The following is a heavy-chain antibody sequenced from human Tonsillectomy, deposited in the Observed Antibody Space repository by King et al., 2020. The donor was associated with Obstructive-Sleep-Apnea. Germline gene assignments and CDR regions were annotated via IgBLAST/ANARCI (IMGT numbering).Heavy chain of an antibody. D-gene: IGHD3-10*02. CDR3: ARDHDRERGIFDY. Sequence: VQLQESGPGLVTPSQTLSLPCTVSGGSIGSGGFYWSWIRQLPGRDLEWIGYIYNGETSYYNPFLASRVTISADKSKDQFPLKLTSVTAADTAVYYCARDHDRERGIFDYWGQGTLVTVSS. CDR1: GGSIGSGGFY. J-gene: IGHJ4*02. CDR2: IYNGETS. V-gene: IGHV4-31*03.